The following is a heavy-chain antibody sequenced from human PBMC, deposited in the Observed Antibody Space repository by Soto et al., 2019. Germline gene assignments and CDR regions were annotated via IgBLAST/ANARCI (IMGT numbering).Heavy chain of an antibody. D-gene: IGHD5-12*01. CDR3: AKGDNLGPKTGYAFDP. J-gene: IGHJ5*02. Sequence: SQTLSLTCAISGDSVSSNTASWNWIRQSPSRGLEWLGRTYFRSKWYNDYAVSVKSRIINHPDTSNNQFSLQLNTVTPEDTAVYFCAKGDNLGPKTGYAFDPWGQGIMVTVSS. CDR1: GDSVSSNTAS. CDR2: TYFRSKWYN. V-gene: IGHV6-1*01.